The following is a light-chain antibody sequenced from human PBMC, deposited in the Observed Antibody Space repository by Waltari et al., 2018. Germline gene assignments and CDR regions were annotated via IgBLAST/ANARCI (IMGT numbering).Light chain of an antibody. CDR1: QAIRND. CDR3: LQDYSYPWT. Sequence: AIQMTQSPSSLSASVGESVTITCRASQAIRNDLGWYQQKPGKAPRLLIYKASILQGGVPSTFSGSGSGTDFTLTIYSLQPEDFATYYCLQDYSYPWTFGQGTKVEIK. J-gene: IGKJ1*01. V-gene: IGKV1-6*01. CDR2: KAS.